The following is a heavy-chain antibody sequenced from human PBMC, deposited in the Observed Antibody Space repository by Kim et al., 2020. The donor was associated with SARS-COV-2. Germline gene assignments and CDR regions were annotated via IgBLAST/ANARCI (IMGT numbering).Heavy chain of an antibody. CDR1: GFPFSSYA. J-gene: IGHJ4*02. D-gene: IGHD3-9*01. CDR3: ARDLGHLLRYFDWSTKRNPDY. CDR2: ISYDGSNK. V-gene: IGHV3-30*04. Sequence: GGSLRLSCAASGFPFSSYAMHWVRQAPGKGLEWVAVISYDGSNKYYADSVKGRFTISRDNSKNTLYLQMNSLRAEDTAVYYCARDLGHLLRYFDWSTKRNPDYWGQGTLVTVSS.